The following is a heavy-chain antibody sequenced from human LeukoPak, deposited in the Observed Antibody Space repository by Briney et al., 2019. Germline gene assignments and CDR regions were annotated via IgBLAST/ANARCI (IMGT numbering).Heavy chain of an antibody. J-gene: IGHJ5*01. D-gene: IGHD2-8*02. CDR2: ISSTSAYI. CDR3: ARVAVSGPTGWFDS. CDR1: GFALKSYS. V-gene: IGHV3-21*01. Sequence: GGPLRLSCAGSGFALKSYSLSWVRQAPGKGLEWVSSISSTSAYIYYADSVKGRFTISRDNVDNVVYLQMNSLGAEDTAVYYCARVAVSGPTGWFDSWGQGTLVIVSS.